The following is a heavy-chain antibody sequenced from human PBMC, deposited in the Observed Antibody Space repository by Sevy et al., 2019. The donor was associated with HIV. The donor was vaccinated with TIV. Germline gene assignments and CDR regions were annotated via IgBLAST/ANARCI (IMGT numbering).Heavy chain of an antibody. D-gene: IGHD6-19*01. CDR3: ARRSAAQWLAVYYFDS. Sequence: SESLSLTCSVSGDSITRSAYYWAWIRQPPGKGLEWIGSISSSGSTYHNASLKGRLTMAVDTSKSQFSLTLESVTAADTAVYYCARRSAAQWLAVYYFDSWGQGTLVTVSS. CDR2: ISSSGST. CDR1: GDSITRSAYY. J-gene: IGHJ4*02. V-gene: IGHV4-39*01.